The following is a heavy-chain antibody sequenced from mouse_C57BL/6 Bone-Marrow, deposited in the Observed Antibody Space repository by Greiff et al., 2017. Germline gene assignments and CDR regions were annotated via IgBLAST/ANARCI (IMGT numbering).Heavy chain of an antibody. CDR2: IDPSDSET. J-gene: IGHJ1*03. CDR3: AREGCTTVVAPVFDV. CDR1: GYTFTSYW. D-gene: IGHD1-1*01. V-gene: IGHV1-52*01. Sequence: QVQLQQPGAELVRPGSSVKLSCKASGYTFTSYWMHWVKQRPIQGLEWIGNIDPSDSETHYNQKFKDKATLTVDKSSSTAYMQLSSLTSEDSAVYYCAREGCTTVVAPVFDVWGTGTTVTVSS.